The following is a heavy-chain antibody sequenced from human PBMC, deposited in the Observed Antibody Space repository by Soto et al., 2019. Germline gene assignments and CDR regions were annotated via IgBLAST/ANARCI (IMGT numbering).Heavy chain of an antibody. CDR1: GFPFSSYS. D-gene: IGHD5-12*01. V-gene: IGHV3-21*01. Sequence: EVQLVESGGGLVKPGGSLRLSWAASGFPFSSYSMNWVRQAPGKGLEWVSSISSSSYIYYADSLQGRFTISRDNAKNSLYLQMNSLRAEDTAVYYCARGPPMATITFFAYWGQGTLVTVSS. CDR3: ARGPPMATITFFAY. J-gene: IGHJ4*02. CDR2: ISSSSYI.